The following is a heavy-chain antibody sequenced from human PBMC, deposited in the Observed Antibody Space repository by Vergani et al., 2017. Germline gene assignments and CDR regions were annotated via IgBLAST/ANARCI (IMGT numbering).Heavy chain of an antibody. Sequence: VQLVASGGGLVQPGGSLRLTCAASEFTFSNYAMNWVRQAPGKGLEWVSGISGSGVSAYYTESVKGRFTISRDNSKNMLFLQMNNLRTEDTAIYYCAKQYFVSGNYLFDYWGQGTLVTVSS. V-gene: IGHV3-23*04. CDR1: EFTFSNYA. J-gene: IGHJ4*02. CDR2: ISGSGVSA. D-gene: IGHD3-10*01. CDR3: AKQYFVSGNYLFDY.